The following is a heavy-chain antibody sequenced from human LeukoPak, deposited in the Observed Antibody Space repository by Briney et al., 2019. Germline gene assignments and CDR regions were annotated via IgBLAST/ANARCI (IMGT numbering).Heavy chain of an antibody. CDR2: INPSGGST. CDR3: ARVIAAAGPRFDP. D-gene: IGHD6-13*01. V-gene: IGHV1-46*01. CDR1: GYTFTGYY. J-gene: IGHJ5*02. Sequence: GASVKVSCKASGYTFTGYYIHWVRQAPGQGLEWMGIINPSGGSTSYAQKFQGRVTMTRDMSTSTVYMELSSLRSEDTAVYYCARVIAAAGPRFDPWGQGTLVTVSS.